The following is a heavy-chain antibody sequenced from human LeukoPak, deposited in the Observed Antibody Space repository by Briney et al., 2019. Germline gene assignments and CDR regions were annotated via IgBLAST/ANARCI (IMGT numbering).Heavy chain of an antibody. CDR2: VNRDGTEK. CDR3: VRGDWYFES. V-gene: IGHV3-7*04. J-gene: IGHJ4*02. CDR1: VFNFSDSC. Sequence: GVSLRLSCVTSVFNFSDSCMTWGREARGKGVQWGANVNRDGTEKRFLDSVEGRFTISRDNAKKSLYHQMSSLRPQDTAVYFCVRGDWYFESWGQGTLVTVSS. D-gene: IGHD2-21*01.